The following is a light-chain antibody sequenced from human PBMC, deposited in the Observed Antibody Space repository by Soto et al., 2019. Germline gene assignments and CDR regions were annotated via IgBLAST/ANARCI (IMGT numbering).Light chain of an antibody. J-gene: IGLJ2*01. CDR2: DVN. V-gene: IGLV2-14*03. CDR1: SSDVGGYNY. CDR3: TSYTTTSTVI. Sequence: QPVLTQPASVSGSPGQSITISCTGTSSDVGGYNYVSWYQQHPGKAPKLLIYDVNNRPSGVSNRFSGSKSGNTASLTISGLQAADEADYDCTSYTTTSTVIFGGGTKLTVL.